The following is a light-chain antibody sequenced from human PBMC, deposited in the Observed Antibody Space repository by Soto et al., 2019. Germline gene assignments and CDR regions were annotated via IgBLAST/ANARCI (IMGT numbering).Light chain of an antibody. V-gene: IGKV3-15*01. Sequence: EIVMTQSPATLSVSPGGRATLSCRASQSVSSNLAWYRQKPGQSPSLLIYGASTRATGIPARFSGSGSGTEFTLTISSLQSEDFVVYYCQQYNNWPRTFGQGTKVEIK. CDR1: QSVSSN. CDR3: QQYNNWPRT. J-gene: IGKJ1*01. CDR2: GAS.